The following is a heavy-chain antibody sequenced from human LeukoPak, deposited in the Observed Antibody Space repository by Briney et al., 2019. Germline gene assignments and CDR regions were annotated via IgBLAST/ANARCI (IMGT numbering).Heavy chain of an antibody. CDR1: GGSVSSSTYY. CDR3: ARGPEATLLDY. Sequence: SETLSLTCTVSGGSVSSSTYYWSWIRQPPGKGLEWIGYVYYSGSTNYNPSLKSRVTISVDTSKNQFSLKLSSVTAADTAVYYCARGPEATLLDYWGQGTLVTVSS. V-gene: IGHV4-61*01. D-gene: IGHD1-14*01. J-gene: IGHJ4*02. CDR2: VYYSGST.